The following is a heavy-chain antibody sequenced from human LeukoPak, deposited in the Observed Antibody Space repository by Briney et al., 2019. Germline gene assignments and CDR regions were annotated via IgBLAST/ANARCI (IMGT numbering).Heavy chain of an antibody. CDR3: AKVRAPRQYYFDY. CDR1: GFTFSSYA. V-gene: IGHV3-23*01. Sequence: GGSLRLSCAASGFTFSSYAMSWVRQAPGKGLEWVSGISGSGGNTNDADSVKGRFTISKDNSKNTLYLQMNSLRAEDTAVYDCAKVRAPRQYYFDYWGQGTLVTVSS. D-gene: IGHD1-26*01. J-gene: IGHJ4*02. CDR2: ISGSGGNT.